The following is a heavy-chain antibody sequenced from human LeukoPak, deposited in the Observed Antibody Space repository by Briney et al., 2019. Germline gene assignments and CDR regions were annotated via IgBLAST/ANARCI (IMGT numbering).Heavy chain of an antibody. CDR1: GGSFSGYY. V-gene: IGHV4-34*01. D-gene: IGHD6-13*01. J-gene: IGHJ4*02. CDR3: AREASRIAAAGIRYIIDY. Sequence: PSETLSLTCAVYGGSFSGYYWSWIRQPPGKGLEWIGEINHSGSTNYNPSLKSRVTISVDTSKDQFSLKLSSVTAADTAVYYRAREASRIAAAGIRYIIDYWGQGTLVTVSS. CDR2: INHSGST.